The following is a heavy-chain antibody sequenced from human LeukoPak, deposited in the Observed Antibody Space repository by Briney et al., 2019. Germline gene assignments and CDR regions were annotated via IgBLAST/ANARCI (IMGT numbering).Heavy chain of an antibody. D-gene: IGHD3-10*01. J-gene: IGHJ3*02. CDR1: GLTVSSNY. CDR2: THPGGST. V-gene: IGHV3-53*01. Sequence: PGGSLRLSCAASGLTVSSNYIYWIRQAPGKGLEWVSLTHPGGSTYYADSVRGRFTISRDNSKNTLYLQMYSLRAEDTAVYYCARGDNYYGSGSYAFDIWGQGTTVIVSS. CDR3: ARGDNYYGSGSYAFDI.